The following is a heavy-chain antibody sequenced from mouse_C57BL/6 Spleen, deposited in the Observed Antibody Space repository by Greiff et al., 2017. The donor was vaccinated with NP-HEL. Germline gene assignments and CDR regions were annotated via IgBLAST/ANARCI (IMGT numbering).Heavy chain of an antibody. D-gene: IGHD1-1*01. CDR2: IWSGGST. J-gene: IGHJ3*01. CDR3: ARNEDYGSSYVAWFAY. Sequence: VQLQQSGPGLVQPSQSLSITCTVSGFSLTSYGVHWVRQSPGKGLEWLGVIWSGGSTDYNAAFISRLSISKDNSKSQVFFKMNSLQADDTAIYYCARNEDYGSSYVAWFAYWGQGTLVTVSA. V-gene: IGHV2-2*01. CDR1: GFSLTSYG.